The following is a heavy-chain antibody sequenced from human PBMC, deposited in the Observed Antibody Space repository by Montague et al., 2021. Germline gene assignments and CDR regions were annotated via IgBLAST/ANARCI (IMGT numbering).Heavy chain of an antibody. CDR3: VRSCSVTNCYTGDVFDV. CDR2: IHGDGGAT. CDR1: GFAFNMYW. D-gene: IGHD3-16*02. Sequence: SLRLSCAASGFAFNMYWMHWVRQAPGKGLVWVSRIHGDGGATYSADFVRGRFTISRDNAKNTLYLQMNSLEAEDTAIYYCVRSCSVTNCYTGDVFDVWGHGTMVTVSS. J-gene: IGHJ3*01. V-gene: IGHV3-74*01.